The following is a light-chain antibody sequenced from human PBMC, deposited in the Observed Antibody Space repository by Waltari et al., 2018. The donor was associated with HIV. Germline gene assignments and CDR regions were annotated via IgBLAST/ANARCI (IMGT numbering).Light chain of an antibody. V-gene: IGKV3-11*01. CDR1: QSVSNH. J-gene: IGKJ3*01. CDR3: QQRSNWPPEFT. CDR2: DAS. Sequence: PATLSLSPGERATLSCRASQSVSNHLAWYQQKPGQAPRLLIYDASNRATGVPARFSGSRSGTDFTLTISSLDPEDFAVYYCQQRSNWPPEFTFGPGTKVDIK.